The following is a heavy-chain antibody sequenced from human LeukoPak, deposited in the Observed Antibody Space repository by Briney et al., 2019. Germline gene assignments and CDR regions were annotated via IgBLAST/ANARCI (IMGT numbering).Heavy chain of an antibody. CDR2: IYYSGST. D-gene: IGHD5-18*01. Sequence: SETLSLTCTVSGGSISSYYWSWIRQPPGKGLEWIGYIYYSGSTNYNPSLKSRVTISVDTSKNQFSLKLSSVTAADTAVYYCARGVRGYSYGPSGYWGQGTLVTVSS. CDR3: ARGVRGYSYGPSGY. J-gene: IGHJ4*02. V-gene: IGHV4-59*01. CDR1: GGSISSYY.